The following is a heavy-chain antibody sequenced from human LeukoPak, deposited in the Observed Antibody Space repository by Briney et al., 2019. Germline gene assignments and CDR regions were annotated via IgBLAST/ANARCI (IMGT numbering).Heavy chain of an antibody. CDR3: ARRMTTLDQ. CDR1: GFTFSNYG. CDR2: ISSSGGST. V-gene: IGHV3-23*01. Sequence: PGGSLRLSCAASGFTFSNYGMSWVRQAPGKGLEWVLGISSSGGSTYYADSVRGRFTISRDNSKNTLNLQMNSLRAEDTAIYYCARRMTTLDQWGQGTLVTVSS. J-gene: IGHJ5*02. D-gene: IGHD4-11*01.